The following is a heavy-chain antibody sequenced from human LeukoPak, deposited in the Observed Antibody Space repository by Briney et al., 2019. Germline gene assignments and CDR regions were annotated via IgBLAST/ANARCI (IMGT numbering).Heavy chain of an antibody. CDR2: INLNSGAT. V-gene: IGHV1-2*02. J-gene: IGHJ4*02. D-gene: IGHD2-2*01. Sequence: ASVKVSCKASGFTFTDYYMHWVGQAPGQGLEWMGWINLNSGATNSVQKFQGRVTMTRDTSISTAYMELSRLRSDDTAMYYCARIRTCITTSCHFDYWGQGTLVTVSS. CDR1: GFTFTDYY. CDR3: ARIRTCITTSCHFDY.